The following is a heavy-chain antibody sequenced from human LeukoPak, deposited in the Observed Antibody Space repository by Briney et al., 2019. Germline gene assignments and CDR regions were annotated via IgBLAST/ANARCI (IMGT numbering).Heavy chain of an antibody. CDR3: ARIQSHYYYYYMDV. D-gene: IGHD4-11*01. CDR1: GGSISSYY. J-gene: IGHJ6*03. Sequence: KSSETLSLTCTVSGGSISSYYWSWIRQPPGKGLEWIGYIYYSGSTNYNPSLKSRVTISVDTSKNQFSLKLSSVTAADTAVYYCARIQSHYYYYYMDVWGKGTTVTVSS. V-gene: IGHV4-59*01. CDR2: IYYSGST.